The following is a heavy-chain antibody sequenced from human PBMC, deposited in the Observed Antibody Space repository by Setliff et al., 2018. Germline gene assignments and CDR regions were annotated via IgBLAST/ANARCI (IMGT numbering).Heavy chain of an antibody. CDR3: ARSYHLVLTNWFDA. CDR2: INHSGSN. D-gene: IGHD1-26*01. CDR1: GGSFSGYY. J-gene: IGHJ5*01. V-gene: IGHV4-34*01. Sequence: PSETLSLTCAVYGGSFSGYYWSWIRQPPGKGLEWIGEINHSGSNDYNPSLKSRVTISLDTSKNQFSLRLTSVTAADTAVYYCARSYHLVLTNWFDAWGHGTLVTVSS.